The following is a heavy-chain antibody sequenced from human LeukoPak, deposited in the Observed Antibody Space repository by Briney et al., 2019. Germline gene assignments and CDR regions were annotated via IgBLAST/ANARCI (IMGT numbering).Heavy chain of an antibody. CDR3: ARILDYTHDY. Sequence: GGSLRLSCAASGFTFSDYYMSWVRQAPGKGLEWVSYSFRSGDSRHYADSVKGRFTISRDNVKNSLFLQMNSLRAEDTAVYYCARILDYTHDYWGQGTLVTVSS. V-gene: IGHV3-11*04. J-gene: IGHJ4*02. CDR2: SFRSGDSR. D-gene: IGHD3-16*01. CDR1: GFTFSDYY.